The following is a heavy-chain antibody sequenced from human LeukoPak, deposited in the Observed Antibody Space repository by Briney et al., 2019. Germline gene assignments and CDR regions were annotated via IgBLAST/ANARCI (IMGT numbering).Heavy chain of an antibody. Sequence: GRSLRLSCAASGLTFSSYGMHWVRQAPGKGLEWVAVISYDGSNKYHADSVKGRITISRDNSKNTLYLQMNSLRAEDAAVYFCAKAPVTSCRGAYCYPFDSWGQGTLVTVSS. V-gene: IGHV3-30*18. CDR1: GLTFSSYG. J-gene: IGHJ4*02. CDR2: ISYDGSNK. D-gene: IGHD2-21*01. CDR3: AKAPVTSCRGAYCYPFDS.